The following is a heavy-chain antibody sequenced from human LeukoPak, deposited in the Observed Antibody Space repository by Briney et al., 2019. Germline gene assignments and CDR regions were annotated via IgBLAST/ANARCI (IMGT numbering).Heavy chain of an antibody. CDR2: IHTSGST. Sequence: PSETLSLTCTVSGGSISSGNYYWSWIRQPAGKGLEWIGRIHTSGSTYYNPSLKSRVTISVDRSKNQFSLKLSSVTAADTAVYYCARRVVVPAAMDAFDIWGQGTMVTVSS. V-gene: IGHV4-61*02. J-gene: IGHJ3*02. D-gene: IGHD2-2*01. CDR1: GGSISSGNYY. CDR3: ARRVVVPAAMDAFDI.